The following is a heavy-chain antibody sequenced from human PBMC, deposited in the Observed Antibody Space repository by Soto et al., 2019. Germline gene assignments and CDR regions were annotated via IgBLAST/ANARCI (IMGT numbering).Heavy chain of an antibody. V-gene: IGHV4-30-2*01. Sequence: LTCAVSGGSISSGGYSWSWIRQPPGKGLEWIGYMYHSGSTYYNPSLKSRVTISVDTSKNQFSLKLSSVTAADTAVYYCARRYGDCFDYWGQGTLVTVSS. J-gene: IGHJ4*02. D-gene: IGHD4-17*01. CDR1: GGSISSGGYS. CDR3: ARRYGDCFDY. CDR2: MYHSGST.